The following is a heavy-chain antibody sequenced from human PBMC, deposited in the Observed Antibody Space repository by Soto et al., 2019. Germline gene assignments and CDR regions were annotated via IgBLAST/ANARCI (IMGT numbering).Heavy chain of an antibody. V-gene: IGHV4-59*01. CDR3: ARSIGHGMDV. J-gene: IGHJ6*02. CDR2: IYYSGST. D-gene: IGHD3-3*02. CDR1: GGSISSYY. Sequence: TSETLSLTCTVSGGSISSYYWSWIRQPPGKGLEWIGHIYYSGSTNYNPSLKSRVTISVDTSKNQFSLKLSSVTAADTAVYYCARSIGHGMDVWGQGTTVTVSS.